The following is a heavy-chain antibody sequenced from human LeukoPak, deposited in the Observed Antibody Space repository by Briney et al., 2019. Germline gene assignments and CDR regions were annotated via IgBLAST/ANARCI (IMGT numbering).Heavy chain of an antibody. D-gene: IGHD5-12*01. Sequence: GGSLRLSCAVSGFSFSSYWMHWVRQAPGKGLEWVAYISNGGNSIYYADSVQGRFTISRDNAKNSLYLQMNSLRAEDTAIYYCARDSGYGDYLDYWGQGTLVTVSS. V-gene: IGHV3-48*04. J-gene: IGHJ4*02. CDR1: GFSFSSYW. CDR2: ISNGGNSI. CDR3: ARDSGYGDYLDY.